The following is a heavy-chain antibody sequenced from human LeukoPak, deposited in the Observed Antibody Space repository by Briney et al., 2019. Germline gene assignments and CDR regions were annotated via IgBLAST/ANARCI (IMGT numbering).Heavy chain of an antibody. D-gene: IGHD3-22*01. Sequence: PSETLSLTCAVYGGSFSGYYWSWIRQPPGKGLEWIGEINHSGSTNYNTSLKSRVTISVDTPKNQFSLNLSSVTAADTAVYYCARAPGVIGKTHRYNWFDPWGQGTLVTVSS. CDR3: ARAPGVIGKTHRYNWFDP. CDR2: INHSGST. V-gene: IGHV4-34*01. J-gene: IGHJ5*02. CDR1: GGSFSGYY.